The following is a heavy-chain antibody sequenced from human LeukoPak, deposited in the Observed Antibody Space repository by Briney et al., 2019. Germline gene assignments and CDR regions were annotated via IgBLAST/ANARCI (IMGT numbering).Heavy chain of an antibody. Sequence: ASVKVSCKASGYTFTGYYMHWVRQAPGQGLEWMGWINPNSGGTNYAQKFQGRGTMTRDTSISTAYMELSRLRSDDTAVYYCARCPGYSYGTDYWGQGTLVTVSS. CDR2: INPNSGGT. D-gene: IGHD5-18*01. CDR1: GYTFTGYY. V-gene: IGHV1-2*02. J-gene: IGHJ4*02. CDR3: ARCPGYSYGTDY.